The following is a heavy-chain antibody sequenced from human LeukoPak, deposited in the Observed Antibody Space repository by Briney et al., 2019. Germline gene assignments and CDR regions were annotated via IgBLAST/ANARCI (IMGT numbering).Heavy chain of an antibody. V-gene: IGHV3-15*01. CDR1: GFTFSNAW. J-gene: IGHJ4*02. Sequence: GGSLRLSCAASGFTFSNAWMTWVRQAPGKGLEWVGRIKSQTDNGTTDYAAPVKGRFTISRDDSKNTLNLQMNSLKTEDTAVYYCTTFYYWGQGTLVTVSS. CDR2: IKSQTDNGTT. CDR3: TTFYY.